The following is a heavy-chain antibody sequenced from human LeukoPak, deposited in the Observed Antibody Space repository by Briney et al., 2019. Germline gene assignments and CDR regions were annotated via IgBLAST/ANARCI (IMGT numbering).Heavy chain of an antibody. J-gene: IGHJ4*02. V-gene: IGHV3-23*01. D-gene: IGHD2-15*01. CDR3: VLKVRFDY. Sequence: GGTLRLSCAASGFTFSSYAMSWVRQAPGKGLEWVSAISNSGGNTYYADSVKGRFTISRDNSKDTLSLQMNSLRAEDTAVYYCVLKVRFDYWGQGTLVTVSS. CDR2: ISNSGGNT. CDR1: GFTFSSYA.